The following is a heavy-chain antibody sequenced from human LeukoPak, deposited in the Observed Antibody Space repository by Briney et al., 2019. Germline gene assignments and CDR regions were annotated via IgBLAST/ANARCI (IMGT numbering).Heavy chain of an antibody. V-gene: IGHV3-30*01. Sequence: GRSLRLSCAASGFTFSSYAMHWVRQAPGKGLEWVAAMSYDGSNKYYADSVKGRFTISGDNSKNTLYLQVDSLGAEDTAIYYCAKFRGMIVASYFFDYWGQGALVTVSS. CDR1: GFTFSSYA. CDR2: MSYDGSNK. J-gene: IGHJ4*02. D-gene: IGHD3-22*01. CDR3: AKFRGMIVASYFFDY.